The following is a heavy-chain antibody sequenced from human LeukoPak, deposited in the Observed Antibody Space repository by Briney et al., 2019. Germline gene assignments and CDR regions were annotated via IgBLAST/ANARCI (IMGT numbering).Heavy chain of an antibody. CDR3: AKMPNSNYFDY. Sequence: GGSLRLSCAASGFTFNNYAMNWVRQAPGKGLEWVSALSGGAGRTYYADSVKGRFTISRDNAKNTLYLQMNSLRAEDTAVYYCAKMPNSNYFDYWGQGTLVTVSS. CDR2: LSGGAGRT. J-gene: IGHJ4*02. D-gene: IGHD4-11*01. V-gene: IGHV3-23*01. CDR1: GFTFNNYA.